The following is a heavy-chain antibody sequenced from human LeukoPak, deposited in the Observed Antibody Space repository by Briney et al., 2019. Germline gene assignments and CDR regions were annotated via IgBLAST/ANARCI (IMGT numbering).Heavy chain of an antibody. Sequence: GGSLRLSCAASGFTFSSYGMHWVRQAPGKGLEWVAVIWYDGGNKYYADSVKGRFTISRDNSKNTLYLQMNSLRAEDTAVYYCARDCYYGSGSCLDYWGQGTLVTVSS. D-gene: IGHD3-10*01. CDR3: ARDCYYGSGSCLDY. CDR2: IWYDGGNK. V-gene: IGHV3-33*01. CDR1: GFTFSSYG. J-gene: IGHJ4*02.